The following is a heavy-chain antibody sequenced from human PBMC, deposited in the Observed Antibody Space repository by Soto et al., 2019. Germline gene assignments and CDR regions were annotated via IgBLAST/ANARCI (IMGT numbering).Heavy chain of an antibody. CDR2: IYYSGST. CDR1: GGSISSSTYY. CDR3: ATTYGSGSYWDDY. D-gene: IGHD3-10*01. Sequence: SETLSLTCTVSGGSISSSTYYWGWIRQPPGEGLEWIGSIYYSGSTYYNPSLKSRVTISIDTSKNQFSLNLRSVTAADTAVYYCATTYGSGSYWDDYWGQGTLVTVSS. V-gene: IGHV4-39*01. J-gene: IGHJ4*02.